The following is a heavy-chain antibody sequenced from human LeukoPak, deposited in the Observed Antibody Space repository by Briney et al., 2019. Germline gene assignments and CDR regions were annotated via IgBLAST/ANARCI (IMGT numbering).Heavy chain of an antibody. J-gene: IGHJ4*02. CDR3: ARRPICSSTSCFVFDY. CDR1: GGSISSSSYY. Sequence: SSETLSLTCTVSGGSISSSSYYWGWIRQPPGKGLEWIGSIYYSGSTYYNPSLKSRVTISVDTSKNQFSLKLSSVTAADTAVYYCARRPICSSTSCFVFDYWGQGTLVTVSS. D-gene: IGHD2-2*01. V-gene: IGHV4-39*01. CDR2: IYYSGST.